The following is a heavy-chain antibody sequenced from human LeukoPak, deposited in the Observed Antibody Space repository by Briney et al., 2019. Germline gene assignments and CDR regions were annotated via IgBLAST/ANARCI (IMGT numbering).Heavy chain of an antibody. D-gene: IGHD1-14*01. Sequence: GGSLRLSCAASGFTFSSHAMNWVRQAPGKGLEWASVVGGSRAYTHYADSVKGRFTISRDNSKNTLYLQMSSLRAEDTAVYYCVKEAGGFDYWGQGTLVTVSP. CDR1: GFTFSSHA. J-gene: IGHJ4*02. CDR2: VGGSRAYT. CDR3: VKEAGGFDY. V-gene: IGHV3-23*01.